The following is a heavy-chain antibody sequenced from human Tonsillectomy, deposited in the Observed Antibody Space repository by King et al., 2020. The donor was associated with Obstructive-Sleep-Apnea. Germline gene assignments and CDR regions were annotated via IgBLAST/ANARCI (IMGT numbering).Heavy chain of an antibody. V-gene: IGHV1-8*01. D-gene: IGHD4-17*01. Sequence: VQLVQSGAEVKKPGASVKVSCKASGYTFTSYDVNWVRQATGQGLEWRGWMNPNSGNTGSEQKFQGRDTMTRNTSISTAYMELSSLRSEDTAVYYCARVGRYGDYFDYWGQGTLVTVSS. CDR1: GYTFTSYD. CDR2: MNPNSGNT. CDR3: ARVGRYGDYFDY. J-gene: IGHJ4*02.